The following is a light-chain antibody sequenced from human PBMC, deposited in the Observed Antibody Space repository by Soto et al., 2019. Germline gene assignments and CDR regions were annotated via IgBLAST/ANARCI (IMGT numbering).Light chain of an antibody. Sequence: EVKMPQFPATLSVSAGERATLSCRASQSVSTNLAWYQQKPGRAPRLLIYGASTRATGIPARFSGSGSGTEFTLTISNLQSEDFALYYCQHYFNWPYTFGQGTRLEIK. CDR2: GAS. CDR1: QSVSTN. V-gene: IGKV3-15*01. CDR3: QHYFNWPYT. J-gene: IGKJ5*01.